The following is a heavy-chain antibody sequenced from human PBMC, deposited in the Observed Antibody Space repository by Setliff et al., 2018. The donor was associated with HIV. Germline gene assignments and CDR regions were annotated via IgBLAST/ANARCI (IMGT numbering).Heavy chain of an antibody. V-gene: IGHV3-23*01. CDR3: APVRDGYNYFFDY. CDR1: GFTFSSYA. J-gene: IGHJ4*02. D-gene: IGHD5-12*01. Sequence: PGGSLRLSCAASGFTFSSYAMSWVRQAPGKGLEWVSAISGRGDITYYADSMKGRFTISRDNSKNTLYLQMNSLRAEDTAVYYCAPVRDGYNYFFDYWGQGTLVTVSS. CDR2: ISGRGDIT.